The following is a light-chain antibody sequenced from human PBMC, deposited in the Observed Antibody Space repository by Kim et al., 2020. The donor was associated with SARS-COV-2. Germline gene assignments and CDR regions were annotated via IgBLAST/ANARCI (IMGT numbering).Light chain of an antibody. J-gene: IGKJ4*01. CDR3: QQYTTSPPLT. Sequence: EIVLTQSPGTLSLSPVERATLSCRASQRVRSNDLAWYQQKPGQAPRLLIYGASSRATGIPDRFSGSGSGTDFTLTISRLEPEDFAVYYCQQYTTSPPLTFGGGTKVDIK. CDR2: GAS. V-gene: IGKV3-20*01. CDR1: QRVRSND.